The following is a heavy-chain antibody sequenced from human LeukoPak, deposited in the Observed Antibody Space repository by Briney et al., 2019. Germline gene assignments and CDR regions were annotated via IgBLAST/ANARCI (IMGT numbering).Heavy chain of an antibody. Sequence: ASVTVSCKASGYTFTSYDISWVRQATGQGLEWMGWMNPNSGNTGYAQKFQGRVTITRDTSISTAYMELSSLRSEDTAVYYCARVGKRGSSLMTYWGQGTLVTVSS. J-gene: IGHJ1*01. V-gene: IGHV1-8*03. CDR3: ARVGKRGSSLMTY. CDR1: GYTFTSYD. D-gene: IGHD6-6*01. CDR2: MNPNSGNT.